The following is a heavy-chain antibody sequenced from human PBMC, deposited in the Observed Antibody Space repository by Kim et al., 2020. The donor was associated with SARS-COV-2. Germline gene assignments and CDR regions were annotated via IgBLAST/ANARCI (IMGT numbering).Heavy chain of an antibody. CDR2: INHSGST. CDR1: GGSFSGYY. J-gene: IGHJ6*02. CDR3: ARASGGITMIVVVTPYYYYGMDV. V-gene: IGHV4-34*01. D-gene: IGHD3-22*01. Sequence: SETLSLTCAVYGGSFSGYYWSWIRQPPGKGLEWIGEINHSGSTNYNPSLKSRVTISVGTSKNQFSLKLSSVTAADTAVYYCARASGGITMIVVVTPYYYYGMDVWGQGTTVTVSS.